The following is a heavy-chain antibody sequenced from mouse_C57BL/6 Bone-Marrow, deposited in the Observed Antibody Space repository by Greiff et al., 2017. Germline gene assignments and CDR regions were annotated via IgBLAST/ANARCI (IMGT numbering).Heavy chain of an antibody. Sequence: EVHLVESGTVLARPGASVKMSCKTSGYTFTSYWMHWVKQRPGQGLEWIGAIYPGNSDTSYNQKFKGKAKLTAVTSASTAYMELSSLTNEDSAVYYCRSLFITTVVDVWGTGTTVTVSS. D-gene: IGHD1-1*01. CDR1: GYTFTSYW. CDR2: IYPGNSDT. V-gene: IGHV1-5*01. J-gene: IGHJ1*03. CDR3: RSLFITTVVDV.